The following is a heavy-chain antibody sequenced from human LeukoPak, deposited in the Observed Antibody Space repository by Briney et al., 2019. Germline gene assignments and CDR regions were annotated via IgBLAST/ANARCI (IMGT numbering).Heavy chain of an antibody. V-gene: IGHV3-23*01. Sequence: GGSLSLPCAASGFTFSSYAMNWVRQAPGKGLEWVSGISGSGGSTYYADSVKGRFTISRDNSKYTVYPQMNSLRAEDTAVYYCAKARGLVGATPSTFDYWGQGTLVTVSS. CDR3: AKARGLVGATPSTFDY. CDR2: ISGSGGST. J-gene: IGHJ4*02. D-gene: IGHD1-26*01. CDR1: GFTFSSYA.